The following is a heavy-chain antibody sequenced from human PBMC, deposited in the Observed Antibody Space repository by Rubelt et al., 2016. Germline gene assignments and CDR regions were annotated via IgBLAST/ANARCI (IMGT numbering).Heavy chain of an antibody. CDR1: GFTFSSYA. CDR3: VRDLFDGGSYLDAFDI. D-gene: IGHD1-26*01. CDR2: VKQDESEK. V-gene: IGHV3-7*01. Sequence: VQLVESGGGLVQPGGSLRLSCAASGFTFSSYAMGWVRQAPGKGLEWLANVKQDESEKYYVDSVKGRFTISRDNAKNSLFLQMDSLRVEDTAVYYCVRDLFDGGSYLDAFDIWGQGTMVTVSS. J-gene: IGHJ3*02.